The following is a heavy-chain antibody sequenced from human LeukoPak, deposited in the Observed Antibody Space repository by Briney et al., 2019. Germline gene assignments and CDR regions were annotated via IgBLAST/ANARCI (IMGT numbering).Heavy chain of an antibody. V-gene: IGHV3-66*02. CDR3: ARSYGGNSHFDY. J-gene: IGHJ4*02. CDR2: IYSGGST. D-gene: IGHD4-23*01. Sequence: GGSLRLSCAASGFTVSSNYMSWVRQAPGKGLKWVAVIYSGGSTYYADSVKGRFTISRDESKNTLYLQMNSLRGEDTAVYYCARSYGGNSHFDYWGQGTLVTVSS. CDR1: GFTVSSNY.